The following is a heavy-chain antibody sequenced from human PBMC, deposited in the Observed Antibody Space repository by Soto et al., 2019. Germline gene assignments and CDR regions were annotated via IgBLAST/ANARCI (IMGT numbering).Heavy chain of an antibody. J-gene: IGHJ5*02. CDR1: GYTFTNDD. Sequence: ASVKVSCKASGYTFTNDDINWVRQAPGKGLEWIGWMNTNTNTTDSAEVFEGRVSLTWDTSISTAYMQLNSPQIDDTAVYYCAREVVETSSLCLDPWGQGTLVAFSS. V-gene: IGHV1-8*01. CDR2: MNTNTNTT. CDR3: AREVVETSSLCLDP. D-gene: IGHD6-6*01.